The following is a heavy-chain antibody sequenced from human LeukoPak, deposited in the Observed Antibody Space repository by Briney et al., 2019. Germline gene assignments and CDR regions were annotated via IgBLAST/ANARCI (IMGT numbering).Heavy chain of an antibody. J-gene: IGHJ4*02. Sequence: GRSLRLSCAASGFTFSYSGMHWVRQAPGKGLEWVALISDDGSNKNYAASVKGRLTISRDNSKNALYLQMDSLKTEDTAVYYCAKDGLGSSGWYGDYWGQGTLVTVSS. CDR2: ISDDGSNK. D-gene: IGHD6-19*01. CDR1: GFTFSYSG. V-gene: IGHV3-30*18. CDR3: AKDGLGSSGWYGDY.